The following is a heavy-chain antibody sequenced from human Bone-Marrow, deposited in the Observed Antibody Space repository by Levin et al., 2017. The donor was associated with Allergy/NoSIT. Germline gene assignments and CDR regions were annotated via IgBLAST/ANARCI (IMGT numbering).Heavy chain of an antibody. CDR1: GYKFSTYG. V-gene: IGHV3-23*01. CDR2: ISSSGAIT. Sequence: PGGSLRLSCATSGYKFSTYGMSWVRQAPGKGLEWVSGISSSGAITFYADSVKGRFSISRDNSKDTLYLQMNSLRIEDTAVYYCAKDRTMVRGVPGSWGQGTLVTVSS. CDR3: AKDRTMVRGVPGS. D-gene: IGHD3-10*01. J-gene: IGHJ5*02.